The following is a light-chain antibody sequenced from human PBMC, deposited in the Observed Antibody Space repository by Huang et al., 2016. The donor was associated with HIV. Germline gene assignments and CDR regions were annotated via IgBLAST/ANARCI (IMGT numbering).Light chain of an antibody. CDR3: QQYNNWPPVT. V-gene: IGKV3-15*01. J-gene: IGKJ4*01. CDR1: QSVSSN. CDR2: GAS. Sequence: EIVMTQSPAILSGSPGERATLSCRASQSVSSNLAWYQLKFGQAPRLLIYGASTRATGCPARFSGSGSGTDFTLTIGSLQAEDSAVYYCQQYNNWPPVTFGGGTKVEIK.